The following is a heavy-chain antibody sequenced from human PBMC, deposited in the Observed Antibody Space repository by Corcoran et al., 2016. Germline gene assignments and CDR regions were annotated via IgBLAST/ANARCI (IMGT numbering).Heavy chain of an antibody. Sequence: QVQLVQSGAEVKKPGASVKVSCKASGYTFTSYYMHWVRQAPGQGLEWMGIINPSGGSTSYAPKFQGRVTMTRDTSTSTVYMELSSLRSEDKAVYYWARVRGRNNSGSSFHYYDGMDVWGQGTTVTVSS. D-gene: IGHD1-26*01. V-gene: IGHV1-46*01. CDR1: GYTFTSYY. J-gene: IGHJ6*02. CDR3: ARVRGRNNSGSSFHYYDGMDV. CDR2: INPSGGST.